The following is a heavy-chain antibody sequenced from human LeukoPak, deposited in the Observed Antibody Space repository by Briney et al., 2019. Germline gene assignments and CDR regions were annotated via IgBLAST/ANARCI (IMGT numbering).Heavy chain of an antibody. CDR2: INHSGST. V-gene: IGHV4-34*01. CDR3: ARIAVAGQHWYFDL. Sequence: SETLSLTCAVYGGSFSGYYWSWVRQPPGKGLEWIGEINHSGSTNYNLSLKSGVTISVDTSKNQFSLKLSSVTAAHTAVYYCARIAVAGQHWYFDLWGRGTLVTVSS. D-gene: IGHD6-19*01. J-gene: IGHJ2*01. CDR1: GGSFSGYY.